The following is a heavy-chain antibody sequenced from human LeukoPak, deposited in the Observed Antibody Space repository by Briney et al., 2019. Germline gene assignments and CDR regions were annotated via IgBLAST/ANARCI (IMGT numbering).Heavy chain of an antibody. J-gene: IGHJ3*02. Sequence: SETLSLTCTVSGGSISYYYWSWIRQPAGKGLEWIGRIYTSGSTNYNPSLKSRVTMSVDTSKNQFSLKLSSVTAADTAVYYCARTGAFLEFLESGFDIWGQGTMVTVSS. D-gene: IGHD3-3*01. V-gene: IGHV4-4*07. CDR3: ARTGAFLEFLESGFDI. CDR1: GGSISYYY. CDR2: IYTSGST.